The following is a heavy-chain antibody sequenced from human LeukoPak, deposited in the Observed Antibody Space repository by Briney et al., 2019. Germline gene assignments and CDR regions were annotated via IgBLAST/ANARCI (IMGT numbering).Heavy chain of an antibody. CDR3: ARAPSEIGGYYPEYFRR. CDR2: IKSDGST. CDR1: GFTFSSYW. J-gene: IGHJ1*01. V-gene: IGHV3-74*01. Sequence: GGSLRLSCAASGFTFSSYWMHWVRQAPGRGLVWVSRIKSDGSTRYADSVKGRFTISRDNAKNTVSLQMNSLRAEDTGVYYCARAPSEIGGYYPEYFRRWGQGTLVTVSS. D-gene: IGHD3-22*01.